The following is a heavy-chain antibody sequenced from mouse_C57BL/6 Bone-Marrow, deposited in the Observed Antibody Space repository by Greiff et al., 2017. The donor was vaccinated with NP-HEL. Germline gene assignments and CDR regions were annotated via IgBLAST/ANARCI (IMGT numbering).Heavy chain of an antibody. CDR2: IYPGSGNT. CDR3: ARWSYDYDQYYFDY. D-gene: IGHD2-4*01. Sequence: QVQLQQSGAELVRPGASVKLSCKASGYTFTDYYINWVKQRPGQGLEWIARIYPGSGNTYYNEKFKGKATLTAEKSSSTAYMQLSSLTSEDSAVYFCARWSYDYDQYYFDYWGQGTSVTVSS. V-gene: IGHV1-76*01. J-gene: IGHJ4*01. CDR1: GYTFTDYY.